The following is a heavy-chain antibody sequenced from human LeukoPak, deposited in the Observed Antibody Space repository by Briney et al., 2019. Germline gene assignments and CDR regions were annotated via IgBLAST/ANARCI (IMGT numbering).Heavy chain of an antibody. CDR3: ARGGSPRGFLGY. CDR2: ISGSGGST. CDR1: GFTFSSYA. J-gene: IGHJ4*02. Sequence: GGSLRLSCAASGFTFSSYAMSWVRQAPGKGLEWVSAISGSGGSTYYADSVKGRFTISRDNSKNTLYLQMNSLRAEDTAVYYCARGGSPRGFLGYWGQGTLVTVSS. D-gene: IGHD2-15*01. V-gene: IGHV3-23*01.